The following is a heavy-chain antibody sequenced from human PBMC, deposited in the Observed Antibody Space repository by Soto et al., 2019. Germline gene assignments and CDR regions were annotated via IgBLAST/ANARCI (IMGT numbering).Heavy chain of an antibody. J-gene: IGHJ4*02. Sequence: SETLSLTCGDSGYSISSGYYWGWIRQPPGKGLEWIASIFHSGSTYYNPSLKSRVTISVDTSKNQFSLKLSSVTAADTAVYYCARGLQYGGNSAYWGQGTLVPVSS. CDR1: GYSISSGYY. V-gene: IGHV4-38-2*01. CDR2: IFHSGST. CDR3: ARGLQYGGNSAY. D-gene: IGHD2-21*02.